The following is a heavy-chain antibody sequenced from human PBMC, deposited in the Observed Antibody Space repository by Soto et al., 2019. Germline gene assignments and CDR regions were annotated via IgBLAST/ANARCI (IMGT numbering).Heavy chain of an antibody. CDR2: LYYSGTT. CDR1: GGSIIGYY. Sequence: SVPLSLTCTVAGGSIIGYYWSWIRQPPGKGLEWIGYLYYSGTTNYNPSLKSRLTISVDTSKNQFSLKLSSVTAADTAVYYCARRIEVAAADGVGYYYYLDVWGKGTSVTVSS. J-gene: IGHJ6*03. V-gene: IGHV4-59*08. D-gene: IGHD3-22*01. CDR3: ARRIEVAAADGVGYYYYLDV.